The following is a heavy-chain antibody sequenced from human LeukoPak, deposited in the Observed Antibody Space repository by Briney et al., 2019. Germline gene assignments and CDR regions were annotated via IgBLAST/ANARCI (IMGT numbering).Heavy chain of an antibody. Sequence: SETLSLTCTVSGDSIRSYYWSWIRQPPGKGLEWIGYLYYNRSTSCNPSLKSRVTISVDTSKNQFSLKLSSVTAADTAVYYCARDGTCSSTSCPRGDYYYMDVWGKGTTVTVSS. CDR3: ARDGTCSSTSCPRGDYYYMDV. D-gene: IGHD2-2*01. CDR2: LYYNRST. J-gene: IGHJ6*03. V-gene: IGHV4-59*12. CDR1: GDSIRSYY.